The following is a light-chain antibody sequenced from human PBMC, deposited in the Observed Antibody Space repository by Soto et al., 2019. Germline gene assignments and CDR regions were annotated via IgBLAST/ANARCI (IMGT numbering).Light chain of an antibody. CDR1: TSDVGSYNL. V-gene: IGLV2-23*01. Sequence: QSVLTQPASVSGSPGQSITISCTGTTSDVGSYNLVSWYQLHPGKAPKLMIYEASKRPSGVSNRFSGSKSGNTASLKISGLQAEDEADYYCGSYAGSYTLVFGGGTKVTVL. J-gene: IGLJ2*01. CDR2: EAS. CDR3: GSYAGSYTLV.